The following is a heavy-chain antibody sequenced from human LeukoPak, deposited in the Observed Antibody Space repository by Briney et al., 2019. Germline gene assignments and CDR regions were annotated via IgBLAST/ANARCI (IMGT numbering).Heavy chain of an antibody. Sequence: GGSLRLSCAASGFTFDDYAMHWVRQAPGKGLEWVSLISWDGGSTYYADSVKGRFTISRDNSKNSLYLQMNSLRAEDTALYYCAKGSIAAAGTWDYYYYCMDVWGKGTTVTVSS. J-gene: IGHJ6*03. CDR3: AKGSIAAAGTWDYYYYCMDV. V-gene: IGHV3-43D*04. CDR1: GFTFDDYA. D-gene: IGHD6-13*01. CDR2: ISWDGGST.